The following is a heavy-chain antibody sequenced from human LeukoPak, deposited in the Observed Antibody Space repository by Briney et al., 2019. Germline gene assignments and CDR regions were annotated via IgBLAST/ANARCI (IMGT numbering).Heavy chain of an antibody. CDR2: IKQDGSEK. J-gene: IGHJ4*02. CDR3: ARRAPYCSSTSCYSFDY. D-gene: IGHD2-2*01. V-gene: IGHV3-7*01. CDR1: GFTFSSYW. Sequence: GGSLRLSCAASGFTFSSYWIRWVRQAPGKGLEWVANIKQDGSEKYYVDSVKGRFTISRDNAKNSLYLQMNSLRAEDTAVYYCARRAPYCSSTSCYSFDYWGQGTLVTVSS.